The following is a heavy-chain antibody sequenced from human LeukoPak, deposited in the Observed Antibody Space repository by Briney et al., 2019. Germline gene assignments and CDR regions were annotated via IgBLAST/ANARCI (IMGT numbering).Heavy chain of an antibody. J-gene: IGHJ4*02. CDR2: IRDDGSTR. CDR1: GFTFSRYG. V-gene: IGHV3-30*02. Sequence: GGSLRLSCAASGFTFSRYGLHWVRQAPGKGLEWVAFIRDDGSTRYYADSVKGRFTVSRDNSKNTLYLQMNSLKADDTAIYYCAKEGSSWYYFDYWGQGTLVTVSS. D-gene: IGHD6-13*01. CDR3: AKEGSSWYYFDY.